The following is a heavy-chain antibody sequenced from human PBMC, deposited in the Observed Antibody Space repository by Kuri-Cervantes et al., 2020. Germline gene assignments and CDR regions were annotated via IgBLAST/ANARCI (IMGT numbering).Heavy chain of an antibody. V-gene: IGHV4-59*01. CDR3: ARSEVTTPNWFDS. CDR1: GGSFSGYY. Sequence: SETLSLTCAVYGGSFSGYYWSWIRQPPGKGLEWLGYIYYSGNTNLNPSLKSRVTMSVDTSKNQFSLKLSSVTAADTAVYYCARSEVTTPNWFDSWGQGTLVTVSS. D-gene: IGHD4-17*01. CDR2: IYYSGNT. J-gene: IGHJ5*01.